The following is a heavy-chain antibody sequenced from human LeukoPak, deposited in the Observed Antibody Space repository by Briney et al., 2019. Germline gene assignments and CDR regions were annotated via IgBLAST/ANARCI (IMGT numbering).Heavy chain of an antibody. CDR2: ISGSGGST. V-gene: IGHV3-23*01. J-gene: IGHJ4*02. CDR1: GFTFSSYA. Sequence: PGGSLRLSCAASGFTFSSYAMSWVRQAPGKGLEWVSAISGSGGSTYYADSVKGRFTISRDNSKNTLYLQMNSLRAEDTAVYYCATVSDIVVVPAVDYWGQGTLVTVSS. D-gene: IGHD2-2*01. CDR3: ATVSDIVVVPAVDY.